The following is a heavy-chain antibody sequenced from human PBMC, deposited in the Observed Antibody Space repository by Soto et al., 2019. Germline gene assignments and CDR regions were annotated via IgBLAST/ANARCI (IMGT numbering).Heavy chain of an antibody. Sequence: SETLSLTCTVSGGSISSGGYYWSWIRQHPGKGLEWIGYIYYSGSTYYNPSLKSRVTISVDTSKNQFSLKLSSVTAADTAVYYCARSAMASFDYWGQGTLVTVSS. CDR2: IYYSGST. CDR1: GGSISSGGYY. J-gene: IGHJ4*02. CDR3: ARSAMASFDY. D-gene: IGHD5-18*01. V-gene: IGHV4-31*03.